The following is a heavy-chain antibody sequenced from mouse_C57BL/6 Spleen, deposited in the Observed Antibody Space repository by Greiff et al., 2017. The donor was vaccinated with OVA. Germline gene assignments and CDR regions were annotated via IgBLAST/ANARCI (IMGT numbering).Heavy chain of an antibody. CDR3: TRNYYSNPLYFDV. CDR2: IDPETGGT. CDR1: GYTFTDYE. D-gene: IGHD2-5*01. Sequence: QVHVKQSGAELVRPGASVTLSCKASGYTFTDYEMHWVKQTPVHGLEWIGAIDPETGGTAYNQKFKGKAILTADKSSSTAYMELRSLTSEDSAVYYCTRNYYSNPLYFDVWGTGTTVTVSS. V-gene: IGHV1-15*01. J-gene: IGHJ1*03.